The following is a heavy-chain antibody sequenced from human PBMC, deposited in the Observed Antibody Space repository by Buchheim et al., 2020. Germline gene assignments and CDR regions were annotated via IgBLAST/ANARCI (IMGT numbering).Heavy chain of an antibody. V-gene: IGHV4-39*01. CDR3: GGQHAEDTSGYPADY. CDR2: IHYTGVT. D-gene: IGHD3-22*01. J-gene: IGHJ4*02. Sequence: QLQLQESGPGLVKPSETLSLTCSVSGASDISGNYYWGWMRQPPGKGLEWIGSIHYTGVTYYNPSLKSRVTISGDKSKKQFSLNMRSVTAADTASYNCGGQHAEDTSGYPADYWGQGTL. CDR1: GASDISGNYY.